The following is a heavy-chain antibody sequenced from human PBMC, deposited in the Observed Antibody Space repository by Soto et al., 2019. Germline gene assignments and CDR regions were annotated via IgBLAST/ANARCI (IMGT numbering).Heavy chain of an antibody. V-gene: IGHV1-2*02. CDR1: GYTFTGYY. CDR3: ARRGEQLWSNYGMDV. D-gene: IGHD5-18*01. CDR2: INPNSGGT. J-gene: IGHJ6*02. Sequence: ASVKVSCKASGYTFTGYYMHWVRQAPGQGLEWMGWINPNSGGTNYAQKFQDRVTMTRDTSISTAYMELSRLRSDDTAVYYCARRGEQLWSNYGMDVWGQGTTVTVSS.